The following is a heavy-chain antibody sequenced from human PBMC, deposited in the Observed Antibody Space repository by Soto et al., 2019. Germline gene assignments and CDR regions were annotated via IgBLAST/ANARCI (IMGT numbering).Heavy chain of an antibody. CDR2: IIPIFGTA. Sequence: SVKVSCKASGGTFSSYAISWVRQAPGQGLEWMGGIIPIFGTANYAQKFQGRVTITADESTSTAYMELSSLRSEDTAVYYCARVGYYYDSSGYYYADIDYWGQGTLVTVSS. J-gene: IGHJ4*02. D-gene: IGHD3-22*01. CDR1: GGTFSSYA. CDR3: ARVGYYYDSSGYYYADIDY. V-gene: IGHV1-69*13.